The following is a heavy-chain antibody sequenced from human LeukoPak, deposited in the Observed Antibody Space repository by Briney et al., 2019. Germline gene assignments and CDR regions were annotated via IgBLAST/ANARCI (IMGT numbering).Heavy chain of an antibody. V-gene: IGHV4-59*01. CDR2: IYYSGST. J-gene: IGHJ6*02. CDR3: ARHEEALVPYYYYGMDI. CDR1: GGSISSYY. D-gene: IGHD5-18*01. Sequence: SEALSLTCTVSGGSISSYYWSWIRQPPGKGLEWIGYIYYSGSTNYNPSLKSRVTISVDTSKNQFSLKLSSVTAADTAVYYCARHEEALVPYYYYGMDIWGQGTTVTVSS.